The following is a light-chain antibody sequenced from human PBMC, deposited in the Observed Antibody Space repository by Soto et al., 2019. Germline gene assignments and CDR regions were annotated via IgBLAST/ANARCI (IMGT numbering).Light chain of an antibody. CDR2: EVS. V-gene: IGLV2-8*01. J-gene: IGLJ1*01. CDR3: CSYAGSNNLV. CDR1: SSDVGGYKY. Sequence: QSALTQPPSASGSPGQSVTICCTGTSSDVGGYKYVSWYQQHPGKAPKLMIYEVSTRPSGVPDRFSGSKSANTASLTVSGLQAEDEADYYCCSYAGSNNLVFGTGTKLTVL.